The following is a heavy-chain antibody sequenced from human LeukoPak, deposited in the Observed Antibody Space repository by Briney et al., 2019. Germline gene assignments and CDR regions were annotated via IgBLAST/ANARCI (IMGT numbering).Heavy chain of an antibody. D-gene: IGHD6-19*01. CDR3: ARSHSSGWFPSDY. V-gene: IGHV5-51*01. CDR1: GYSFTSYW. Sequence: GESLKISCKGSGYSFTSYWIGWVRQMPGKGLEWMGIIYPGNSDTRYSPSFQGQVTVSADKSISTAYLQWSSLRASDTAIYYCARSHSSGWFPSDYWGQGTLVTVSS. CDR2: IYPGNSDT. J-gene: IGHJ4*02.